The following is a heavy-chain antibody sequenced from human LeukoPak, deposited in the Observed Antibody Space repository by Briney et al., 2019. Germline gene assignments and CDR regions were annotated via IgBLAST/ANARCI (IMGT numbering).Heavy chain of an antibody. D-gene: IGHD1-26*01. CDR2: IYSGGST. J-gene: IGHJ4*02. CDR3: ATQISGSYLNFDN. CDR1: GFSVSSKH. V-gene: IGHV3-53*01. Sequence: GGSLRLSCAPSGFSVSSKHMSWVRQAPGKGLEWVSVIYSGGSTYYADSVKGRFTISRDNSKNTLYLQVNSLRAEDTAVYYCATQISGSYLNFDNWGQGTLVTVSS.